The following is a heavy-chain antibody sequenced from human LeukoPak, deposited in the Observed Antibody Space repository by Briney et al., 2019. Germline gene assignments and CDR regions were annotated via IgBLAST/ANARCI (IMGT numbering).Heavy chain of an antibody. D-gene: IGHD3-16*01. Sequence: LTGGSLRLSCAASGFTFSSYGMHWVRQAPGKGLEWVAVISYDGSNKYYADSVKGRFTISRDNSKNTLYLQMNSLRAEDTAVYYCAKDKVSLWMSYYFDYWGQGTLVTVSS. V-gene: IGHV3-30*18. CDR2: ISYDGSNK. J-gene: IGHJ4*02. CDR3: AKDKVSLWMSYYFDY. CDR1: GFTFSSYG.